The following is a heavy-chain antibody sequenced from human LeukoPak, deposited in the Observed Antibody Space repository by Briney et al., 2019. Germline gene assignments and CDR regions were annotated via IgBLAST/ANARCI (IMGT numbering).Heavy chain of an antibody. J-gene: IGHJ4*02. Sequence: ASVKVSCKASGYTFTGYYIHWVRLAPGQGLAWMGRINSNNGVSNSAQRFQGRVTMTRDTSISTAYMELSGLTSDATAVYYCARRFCTGGSCYPDYWGQGTLVTVSS. CDR1: GYTFTGYY. D-gene: IGHD2-15*01. CDR2: INSNNGVS. V-gene: IGHV1-2*02. CDR3: ARRFCTGGSCYPDY.